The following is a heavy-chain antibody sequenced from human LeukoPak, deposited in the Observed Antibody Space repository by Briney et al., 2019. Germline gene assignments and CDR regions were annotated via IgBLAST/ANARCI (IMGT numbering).Heavy chain of an antibody. CDR1: GYTFTGYY. D-gene: IGHD2-15*01. CDR3: AYDLVVVAATPV. Sequence: ASVKVSCKASGYTFTGYYMHWVRQAPGQGLEWMGRINPNSGGTNYAQKFQGRVTMTRDTSISTAYMELTRLRSDDTAVYYCAYDLVVVAATPVWGQGTLVTVSS. CDR2: INPNSGGT. J-gene: IGHJ4*02. V-gene: IGHV1-2*06.